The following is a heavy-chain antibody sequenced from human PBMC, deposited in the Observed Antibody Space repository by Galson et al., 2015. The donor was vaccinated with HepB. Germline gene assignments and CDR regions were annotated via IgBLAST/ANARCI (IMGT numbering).Heavy chain of an antibody. CDR3: AKDHVWGAGSYYFDY. V-gene: IGHV3-30*02. Sequence: SLRLSCAASGFTFSSYGMHWVRQAPGKGLEWVAFIRYDGSNKYYADSVKGRFTISRGNSKNTLYLQMNSLRAEDTAVYYCAKDHVWGAGSYYFDYWGQGTLVTVSS. J-gene: IGHJ4*02. CDR1: GFTFSSYG. D-gene: IGHD1-1*01. CDR2: IRYDGSNK.